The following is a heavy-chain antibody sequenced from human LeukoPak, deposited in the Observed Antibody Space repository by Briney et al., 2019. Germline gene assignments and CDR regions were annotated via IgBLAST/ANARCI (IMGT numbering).Heavy chain of an antibody. V-gene: IGHV4-4*07. CDR1: GGSISVYY. Sequence: SETLSLTCTVSGGSISVYYWSWIRQPAGKGLEWIGRVYTSGSTNYNPSLKSRVTISVDTSKKQFSLKLSSVTAADTAVYYCAREKIGYYDGSGRGWFDPWGQGTLVTVSS. CDR3: AREKIGYYDGSGRGWFDP. J-gene: IGHJ5*02. CDR2: VYTSGST. D-gene: IGHD3-22*01.